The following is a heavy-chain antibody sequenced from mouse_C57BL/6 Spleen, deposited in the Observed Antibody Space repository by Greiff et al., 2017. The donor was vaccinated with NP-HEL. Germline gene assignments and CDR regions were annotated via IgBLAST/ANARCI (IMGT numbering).Heavy chain of an antibody. CDR2: INPGSGGT. CDR1: GYAFTNYL. J-gene: IGHJ4*01. V-gene: IGHV1-54*01. Sequence: LEESGAELVRPGTSVKVSCKASGYAFTNYLIEWVKQRPGQGLEWIGVINPGSGGTNYNEKFKGKATLTADKSSSTAYMQLSSLTSEDSAVYFCARNSFMDYWGQGTSVTVSS. CDR3: ARNSFMDY.